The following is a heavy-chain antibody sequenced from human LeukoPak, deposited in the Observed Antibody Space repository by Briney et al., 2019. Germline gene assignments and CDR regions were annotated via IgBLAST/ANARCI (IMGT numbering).Heavy chain of an antibody. V-gene: IGHV3-53*01. D-gene: IGHD7-27*01. CDR1: GFTVSRNY. Sequence: GGSLRLSCSASGFTVSRNYMSWVRQAPGKGLEWVSLIYSGGSTYYADSVKGRFTISRDNSKNTLYLQMNSLRAEDTAVYYCARESGPYYFDYWGQGTLVTVSS. J-gene: IGHJ4*02. CDR2: IYSGGST. CDR3: ARESGPYYFDY.